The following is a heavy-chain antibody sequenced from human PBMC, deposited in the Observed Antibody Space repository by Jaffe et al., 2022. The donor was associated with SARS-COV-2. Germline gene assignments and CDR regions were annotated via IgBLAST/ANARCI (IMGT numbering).Heavy chain of an antibody. J-gene: IGHJ4*02. D-gene: IGHD2-21*02. V-gene: IGHV3-23*01. CDR1: AFTFSTYA. Sequence: DVQLLESGGGLVQPGGSLRLSCAASAFTFSTYAMSWVRQAPGKGLQWVSAISGNGDSTYYADSVKGRFTISRDNSKNTLYLQMNSLGAEDTAVYYCARGGRPDCGGDCLFDYWGQGTLVTVSS. CDR2: ISGNGDST. CDR3: ARGGRPDCGGDCLFDY.